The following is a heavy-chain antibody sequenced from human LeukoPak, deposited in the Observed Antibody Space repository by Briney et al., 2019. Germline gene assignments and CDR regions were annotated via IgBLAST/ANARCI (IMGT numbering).Heavy chain of an antibody. J-gene: IGHJ6*03. CDR1: GGSISSTSNY. V-gene: IGHV4-39*07. CDR3: ARGRGYSGYDRPPYYYYYMDV. CDR2: IYYSGST. Sequence: PSETLSLTCSVSGGSISSTSNYWGWIRQPPGTGLEWIGSIYYSGSTYYNPSLKSRVTISVDTSKNQFSLKLSSVTAADTAVYYCARGRGYSGYDRPPYYYYYMDVWGKGTTVTVSS. D-gene: IGHD5-12*01.